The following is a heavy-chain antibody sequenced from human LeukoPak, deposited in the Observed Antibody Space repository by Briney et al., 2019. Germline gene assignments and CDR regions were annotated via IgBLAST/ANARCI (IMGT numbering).Heavy chain of an antibody. CDR3: ARGPFSITGTRFVVWFDP. Sequence: PSETLSLTCTVSGGSISSYYWSWIRQPPGKGLEWIGYIYYSGSTNYNPSLKSQVTISVDTSKNQFSLKLSSVTAADTAVYYCARGPFSITGTRFVVWFDPWGQGTLVTVSS. V-gene: IGHV4-59*01. J-gene: IGHJ5*02. CDR2: IYYSGST. CDR1: GGSISSYY. D-gene: IGHD1-7*01.